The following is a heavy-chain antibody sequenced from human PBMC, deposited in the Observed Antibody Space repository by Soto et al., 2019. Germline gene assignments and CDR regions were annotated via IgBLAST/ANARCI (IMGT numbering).Heavy chain of an antibody. CDR2: ISAYNGNT. CDR3: ARSYYYDSSGYYLNTRAFDY. CDR1: GYTFTSYG. Sequence: GASVKVSCKASGYTFTSYGISWVRQAPGQGLEWMGWISAYNGNTNYAQKLQGRVTMTTDTSTSTAYMELRSLRSDDTAVYYCARSYYYDSSGYYLNTRAFDYWGQGTLVSVSS. V-gene: IGHV1-18*04. D-gene: IGHD3-22*01. J-gene: IGHJ4*02.